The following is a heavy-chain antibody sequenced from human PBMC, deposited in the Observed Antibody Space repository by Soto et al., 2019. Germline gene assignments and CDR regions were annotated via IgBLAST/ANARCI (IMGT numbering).Heavy chain of an antibody. CDR3: TTGRWYWGDAFDI. D-gene: IGHD6-13*01. V-gene: IGHV3-15*01. CDR2: IKSKTDGGTT. Sequence: GGSLRLSCAASGFTFSNAWMSWVRQAPGKGLEWVGRIKSKTDGGTTDYAAPVKGRFTISRDDSKNTLYLQMNSLKTEDTAVYYCTTGRWYWGDAFDIWGQGTMVTVSS. CDR1: GFTFSNAW. J-gene: IGHJ3*02.